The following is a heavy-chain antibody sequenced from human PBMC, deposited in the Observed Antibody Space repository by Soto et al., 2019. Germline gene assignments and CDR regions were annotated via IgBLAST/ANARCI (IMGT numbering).Heavy chain of an antibody. D-gene: IGHD4-17*01. CDR1: GGSISSGGYY. V-gene: IGHV4-31*03. CDR2: IYYSGST. Sequence: SSETLSLTCTVSGGSISSGGYYWSWIRQHPGKGLEWIGYIYYSGSTYYNPSLKSRVTISVDTSKNQFSLKLSSVTAADTAVYYCARVAPYGDHDAFDIWGQGTMVTVSS. CDR3: ARVAPYGDHDAFDI. J-gene: IGHJ3*02.